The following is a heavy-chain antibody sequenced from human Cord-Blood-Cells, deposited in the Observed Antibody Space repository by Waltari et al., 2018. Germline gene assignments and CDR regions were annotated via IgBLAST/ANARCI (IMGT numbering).Heavy chain of an antibody. Sequence: VQPQQWGAGLLKPSETLSLTCAVYGGSFSGYYWSWIRQPPGKGLEWIGEINHSGSTNYNPSLKSRVTIPVDTSKNQFSLKLSSVTAADTAVYYCARYSSSDAFDIWGQVTMVTVSS. CDR3: ARYSSSDAFDI. V-gene: IGHV4-34*01. CDR2: INHSGST. D-gene: IGHD6-6*01. J-gene: IGHJ3*02. CDR1: GGSFSGYY.